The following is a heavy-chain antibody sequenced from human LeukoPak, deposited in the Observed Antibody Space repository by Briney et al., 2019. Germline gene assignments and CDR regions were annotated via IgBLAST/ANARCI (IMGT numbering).Heavy chain of an antibody. CDR2: ITPNTGDT. V-gene: IGHV1-46*01. D-gene: IGHD3-10*01. CDR3: ARSRNYYRVYFDN. J-gene: IGHJ4*02. CDR1: GYTFSSFY. Sequence: GASVKVSCKASGYTFSSFYLHGVRQAPGQGLEWMGIITPNTGDTTYAPKFQDRLIITRYRSTSTVYMELHSLRSEDTAVYYCARSRNYYRVYFDNWGEGTLVPVSS.